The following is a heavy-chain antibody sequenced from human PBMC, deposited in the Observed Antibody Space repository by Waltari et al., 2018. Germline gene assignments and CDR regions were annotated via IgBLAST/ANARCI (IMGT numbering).Heavy chain of an antibody. V-gene: IGHV3-30*02. J-gene: IGHJ4*02. Sequence: QVQLVESGGGVVQPGGSLRLSCAASGFTFSSYGMHWVRQAPGKGLEWVAFIRYDGSNKYYADSVKGRFTISRDTSKNTLYLQMNSLRAEDTAVYYCAKGPPVLRYFDHPRGFGPRSGYWGQGTLVTVSA. D-gene: IGHD3-9*01. CDR1: GFTFSSYG. CDR3: AKGPPVLRYFDHPRGFGPRSGY. CDR2: IRYDGSNK.